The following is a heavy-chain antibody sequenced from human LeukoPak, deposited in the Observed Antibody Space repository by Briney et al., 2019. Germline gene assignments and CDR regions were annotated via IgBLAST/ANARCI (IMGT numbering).Heavy chain of an antibody. D-gene: IGHD3-16*01. J-gene: IGHJ4*02. V-gene: IGHV5-51*01. Sequence: GESLKIYCKGSGYSFFSSWIGWVRQMPGKGLECMGVIFPGDSDTRYSPSFQGQVTISADKSINTAYLQWSSLKASDTAMYYCARGEPFDYWGQGTLVTVSS. CDR2: IFPGDSDT. CDR3: ARGEPFDY. CDR1: GYSFFSSW.